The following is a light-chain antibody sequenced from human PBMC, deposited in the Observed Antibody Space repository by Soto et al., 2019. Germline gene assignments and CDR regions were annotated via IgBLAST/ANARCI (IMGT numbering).Light chain of an antibody. V-gene: IGLV6-57*04. CDR2: EDY. CDR3: QSYDSSNHVV. Sequence: NFMLTQPHSVSESPGKTVTISCTRSSGSIASNYVQWYHQRPGSAPTTVIYEDYRRPAGVPDRFSGSIDSSSNSASLTISGLKTEDEADYYCQSYDSSNHVVFGGGTKLTVL. CDR1: SGSIASNY. J-gene: IGLJ2*01.